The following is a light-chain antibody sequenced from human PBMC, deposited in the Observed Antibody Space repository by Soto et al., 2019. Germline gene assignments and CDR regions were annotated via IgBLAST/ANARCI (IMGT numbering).Light chain of an antibody. V-gene: IGLV2-14*01. CDR3: SSYTSSSTWV. J-gene: IGLJ3*02. Sequence: QSALTQPASVSGSPGQSITISCTGTSSDVGGYNYVSWYQQHPGKAPKLMIYDVSNRPSGVSNRFSGSKSGNTASLTISGLQAEYEADYYCSSYTSSSTWVFGGGTQLTV. CDR1: SSDVGGYNY. CDR2: DVS.